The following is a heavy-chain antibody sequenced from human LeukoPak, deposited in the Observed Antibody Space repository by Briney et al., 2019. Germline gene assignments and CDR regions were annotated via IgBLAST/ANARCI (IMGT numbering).Heavy chain of an antibody. CDR1: GVSISPYY. Sequence: KSSETLSLTCAVSGVSISPYYWAWIRQPPGKGLEWIGYIHTSGSNNQYPSLKSRVTISVDKSKNHFSLRLTSVTAADTAVYYCARTYYYGSGNEAFDIWGQGTMVTVSS. V-gene: IGHV4-4*09. D-gene: IGHD3-10*01. J-gene: IGHJ3*02. CDR3: ARTYYYGSGNEAFDI. CDR2: IHTSGSN.